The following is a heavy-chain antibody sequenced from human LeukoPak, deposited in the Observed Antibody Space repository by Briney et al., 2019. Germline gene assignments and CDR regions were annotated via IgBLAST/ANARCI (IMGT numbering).Heavy chain of an antibody. CDR2: INFYNGNI. CDR1: GYSFSDYY. V-gene: IGHV1-18*04. J-gene: IGHJ4*02. CDR3: ARVGDILTGYPYYFDY. D-gene: IGHD3-9*01. Sequence: ASVKVSCKASGYSFSDYYMHWVRQAPGQGLEWMGWINFYNGNIDYAQKLQGRVTMTTDTSTSTAYMELRSLRSDDTAVYHCARVGDILTGYPYYFDYWGQGTLVTVSS.